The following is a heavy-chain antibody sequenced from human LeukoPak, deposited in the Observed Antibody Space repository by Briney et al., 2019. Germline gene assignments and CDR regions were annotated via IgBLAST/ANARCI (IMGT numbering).Heavy chain of an antibody. D-gene: IGHD3-3*01. CDR3: AKGYDFWSGYYRYYFDY. J-gene: IGHJ4*02. Sequence: VKGRFTISRDNSKNTLYLQMNSLRAEDTAVYYCAKGYDFWSGYYRYYFDYWGQRTLVTVSS. V-gene: IGHV3-23*01.